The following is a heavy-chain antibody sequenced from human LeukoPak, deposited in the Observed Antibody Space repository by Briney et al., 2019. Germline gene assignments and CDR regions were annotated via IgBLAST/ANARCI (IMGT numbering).Heavy chain of an antibody. CDR1: GFTFSSYF. Sequence: GGSLRLSCAVSGFTFSSYFMHWVRQAPGKGPEWVAVISYDGAKEYYAASVKGRFTISRDNSKNTLYLQMNSLRVEDTAVYYCARDQDLEVMVYAPIGALDIWGQGTMVTVSS. CDR3: ARDQDLEVMVYAPIGALDI. J-gene: IGHJ3*02. CDR2: ISYDGAKE. V-gene: IGHV3-30*01. D-gene: IGHD2-8*01.